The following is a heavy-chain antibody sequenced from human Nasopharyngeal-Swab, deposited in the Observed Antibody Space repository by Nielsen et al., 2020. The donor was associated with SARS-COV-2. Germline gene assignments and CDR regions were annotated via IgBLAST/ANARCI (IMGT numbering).Heavy chain of an antibody. CDR1: GFTFSSYW. CDR2: IKQDGSEK. CDR3: ASEPVRYFDPMGAFDI. V-gene: IGHV3-7*03. J-gene: IGHJ3*02. D-gene: IGHD3-9*01. Sequence: GGSLRLSCAASGFTFSSYWMSWVRQAPGKGLEWVANIKQDGSEKYYVDSVKGRFTISRDNAKNSLYLQMNSLRAEDTAVYYCASEPVRYFDPMGAFDIWGQGTMV.